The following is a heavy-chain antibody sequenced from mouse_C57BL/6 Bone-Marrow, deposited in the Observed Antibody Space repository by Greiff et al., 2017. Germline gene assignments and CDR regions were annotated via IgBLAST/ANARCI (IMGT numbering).Heavy chain of an antibody. CDR3: ARATEDYFDY. V-gene: IGHV1-26*01. Sequence: EVKLQQSGPELVKPGASVKISCKASGYTFTDYYMNWVKQSHGKSLEWIGDINPNNGGTSYNQKFKGKATLTVDKSSSTAYMELRSLTSEDSAVYYCARATEDYFDYWGQGTTLTVSS. CDR1: GYTFTDYY. J-gene: IGHJ2*01. D-gene: IGHD1-1*01. CDR2: INPNNGGT.